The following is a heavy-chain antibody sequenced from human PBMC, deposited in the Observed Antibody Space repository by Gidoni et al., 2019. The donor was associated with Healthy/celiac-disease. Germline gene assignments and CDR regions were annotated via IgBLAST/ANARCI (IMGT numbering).Heavy chain of an antibody. CDR2: IIPIFGTA. D-gene: IGHD2-2*01. CDR1: GGTFSSYA. J-gene: IGHJ6*03. CDR3: AGDQVVVPAAMGGYYYYYYMDV. Sequence: QLQLVQSGAEVKKPGSSVKVSCKASGGTFSSYAISWVRQAPGQGLEWMGGIIPIFGTANYAQKFQGRVTITADESTSTAYMELSSLRSEDTAVYYCAGDQVVVPAAMGGYYYYYYMDVWGKGTTVTASS. V-gene: IGHV1-69*01.